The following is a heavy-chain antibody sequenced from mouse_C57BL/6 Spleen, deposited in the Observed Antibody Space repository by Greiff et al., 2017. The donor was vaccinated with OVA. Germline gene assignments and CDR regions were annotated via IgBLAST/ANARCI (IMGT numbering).Heavy chain of an antibody. Sequence: QVQLQQPGAELVKPGASVKLSCKASGYTFTSYWMHWVKQRPGQGLEWIGMIHPNSGSTNYNEKFKSKATLTVDKSSSTAYMQLSSLTSEDSAVYYCARCGYDVGYAMDYWGQGTSVIVSS. D-gene: IGHD2-2*01. J-gene: IGHJ4*01. CDR1: GYTFTSYW. CDR3: ARCGYDVGYAMDY. V-gene: IGHV1-64*01. CDR2: IHPNSGST.